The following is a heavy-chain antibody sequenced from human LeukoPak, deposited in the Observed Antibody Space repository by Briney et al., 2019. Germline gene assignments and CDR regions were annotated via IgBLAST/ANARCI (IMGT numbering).Heavy chain of an antibody. CDR2: IYYSGST. D-gene: IGHD2-2*01. CDR3: ARHVEYQLLPDAFDI. J-gene: IGHJ3*02. V-gene: IGHV4-39*01. Sequence: SETLSLTCTVSGGSISSSSYYWGWIRQPSGKGPEWIGSIYYSGSTYYNPSLKSRVTISVDTSKNQFSLKLSSVTAADTAVYYCARHVEYQLLPDAFDIWGQGTMVTVSS. CDR1: GGSISSSSYY.